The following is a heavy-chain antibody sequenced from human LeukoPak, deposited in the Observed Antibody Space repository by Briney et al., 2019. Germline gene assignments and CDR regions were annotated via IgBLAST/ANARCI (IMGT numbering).Heavy chain of an antibody. J-gene: IGHJ4*02. CDR3: TTEEGSYYYDSSGYRFDY. V-gene: IGHV3-15*01. CDR1: GFTFSNAW. D-gene: IGHD3-22*01. Sequence: GGSLRLSCAASGFTFSNAWMSWVRQAPGKGLEWVGRIKSKTDGGTTDYAAPVEGRFTISRDDSKNTLYLQMNSLKTEDTAVYYCTTEEGSYYYDSSGYRFDYWGQGTLVTVSS. CDR2: IKSKTDGGTT.